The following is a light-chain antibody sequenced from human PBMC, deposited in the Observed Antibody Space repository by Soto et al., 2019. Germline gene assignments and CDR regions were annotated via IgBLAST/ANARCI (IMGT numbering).Light chain of an antibody. V-gene: IGLV3-21*02. Sequence: SYELTQPPSVSVAPGQTARITCGGNNIGSNSVHWYQQRPGQAPVLVVYDDNDRPSGIPERVSGSNSGSTATLTISRVEAGDEADYYCQVWDPTTAHPLFGGGTKLTVL. CDR3: QVWDPTTAHPL. CDR2: DDN. CDR1: NIGSNS. J-gene: IGLJ2*01.